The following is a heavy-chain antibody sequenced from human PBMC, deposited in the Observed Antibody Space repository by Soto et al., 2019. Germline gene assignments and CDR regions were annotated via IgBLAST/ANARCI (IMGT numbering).Heavy chain of an antibody. D-gene: IGHD6-6*01. CDR1: GFTFSSYG. CDR2: ISYDGSNK. CDR3: AKATAIAAYVFDY. J-gene: IGHJ4*02. V-gene: IGHV3-30*18. Sequence: GGSLRLACAASGFTFSSYGMHWVRQAPGKGLEGVAVISYDGSNKYYADSVKGRFTISRDNSKNTLYLQMNSLRAEDTAVYYCAKATAIAAYVFDYWGQRTLVTV.